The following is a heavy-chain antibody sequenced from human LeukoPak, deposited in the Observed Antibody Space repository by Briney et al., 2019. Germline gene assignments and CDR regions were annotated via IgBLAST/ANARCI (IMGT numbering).Heavy chain of an antibody. CDR3: ARHVRDYDILTGYYYYFDY. D-gene: IGHD3-9*01. Sequence: SETLSLTCTVSGGSISSYYWSWIRQPAGKGLEWIGRIYTSGSTNYNPSLKSRVTMSVDTSKNQFSLKLSSVTAADTAVYYCARHVRDYDILTGYYYYFDYWGQGTLVTVSS. CDR2: IYTSGST. CDR1: GGSISSYY. J-gene: IGHJ4*02. V-gene: IGHV4-4*07.